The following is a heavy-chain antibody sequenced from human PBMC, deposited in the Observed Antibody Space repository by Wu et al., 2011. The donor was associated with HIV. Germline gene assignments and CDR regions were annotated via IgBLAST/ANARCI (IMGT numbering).Heavy chain of an antibody. Sequence: QVQLVQSGAEVKKPGASVKVSCKVSGYTFSSYGISWVRQAPGQGLEWMAWISTYNGNTNYAQNFQGRVTMTTDTSTSTAYMELRSLRSGDTAVYFCARGKDIVVVPSFDWFDPWGQGTLVTVSS. V-gene: IGHV1-18*01. D-gene: IGHD2-2*01. CDR3: ARGKDIVVVPSFDWFDP. CDR2: ISTYNGNT. J-gene: IGHJ5*02. CDR1: GYTFSSYG.